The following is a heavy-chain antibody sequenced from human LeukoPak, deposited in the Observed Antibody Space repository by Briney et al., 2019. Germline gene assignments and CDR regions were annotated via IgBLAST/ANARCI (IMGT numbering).Heavy chain of an antibody. CDR3: VRDGGWYKRGLDYYYYYMDV. J-gene: IGHJ6*03. Sequence: GGSLRLSCADSGFTFSSYWMHWVRQAPGKGLVWVSRINSDGSSTRYADSVKGRFTISRDNAKNSLYLQMNSLRAEDTALYHCVRDGGWYKRGLDYYYYYMDVWGKGTTVTVSS. CDR2: INSDGSST. D-gene: IGHD6-19*01. V-gene: IGHV3-74*01. CDR1: GFTFSSYW.